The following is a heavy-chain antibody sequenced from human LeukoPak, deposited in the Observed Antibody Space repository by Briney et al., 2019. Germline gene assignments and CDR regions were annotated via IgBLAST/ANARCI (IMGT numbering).Heavy chain of an antibody. CDR3: AKIGVSGSYWDFDS. CDR2: IDPRNGGT. V-gene: IGHV1-2*02. Sequence: ASVKVSCKPSGYTFTDYFTHWVRQAPGQGLEWMGWIDPRNGGTRYAQNFQGRVTMTRDTSISTAYMELSSLTSDDTAMYYCAKIGVSGSYWDFDSWGQGTLVTVYS. J-gene: IGHJ4*02. D-gene: IGHD1-26*01. CDR1: GYTFTDYF.